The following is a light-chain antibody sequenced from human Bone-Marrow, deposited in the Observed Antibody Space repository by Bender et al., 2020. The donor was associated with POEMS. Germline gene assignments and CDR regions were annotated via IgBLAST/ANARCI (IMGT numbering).Light chain of an antibody. Sequence: QSALTQPASVSGSLGQSITISCTGTSSDVGAYNLVSWYRQHPGKGPQLVIYQVNKRPSGISSRFSGSKSGNTASLTISALQAEDEADYSCCSYAGYTSFSVFGGGTKLTVL. J-gene: IGLJ3*02. CDR1: SSDVGAYNL. CDR2: QVN. CDR3: CSYAGYTSFSV. V-gene: IGLV2-23*02.